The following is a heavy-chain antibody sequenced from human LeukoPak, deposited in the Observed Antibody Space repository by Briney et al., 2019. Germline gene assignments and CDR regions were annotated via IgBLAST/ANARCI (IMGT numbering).Heavy chain of an antibody. CDR1: GYTLTELS. CDR3: ATVRQDYYYYYMDV. CDR2: FDPEDGET. Sequence: ASVKVSCKVSGYTLTELSMHWVRQAPGKGLEWMGGFDPEDGETIYAQKFQGRVTMTEDTSTDTAYMELSSLRSEDTAVYYCATVRQDYYYYYMDVWGKGTTVSVSS. J-gene: IGHJ6*03. V-gene: IGHV1-24*01.